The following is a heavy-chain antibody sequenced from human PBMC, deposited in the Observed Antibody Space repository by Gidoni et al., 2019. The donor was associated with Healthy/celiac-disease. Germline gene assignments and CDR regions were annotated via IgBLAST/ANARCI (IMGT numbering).Heavy chain of an antibody. CDR3: ARSGYCSGGSCYGEPFDY. V-gene: IGHV4-59*08. D-gene: IGHD2-15*01. CDR1: GGSISSYY. J-gene: IGHJ4*02. Sequence: QVQLQESGPGLVKPSETLSLTCTVPGGSISSYYWSWIRQPPGKGLEWIGYIYYSGSTNYNPSLKSRVTISVDTSKNQFSLKLSSVTAADTAVYYCARSGYCSGGSCYGEPFDYWGQGTLVTVSS. CDR2: IYYSGST.